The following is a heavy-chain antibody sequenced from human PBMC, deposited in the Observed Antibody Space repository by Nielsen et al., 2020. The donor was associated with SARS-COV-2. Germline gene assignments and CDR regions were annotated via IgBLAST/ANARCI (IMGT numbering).Heavy chain of an antibody. D-gene: IGHD5-12*01. CDR2: IHNSGST. CDR1: GGTISSDY. J-gene: IGHJ4*02. CDR3: AFGYDSRADW. V-gene: IGHV4-59*01. Sequence: SETLSLTCTVSGGTISSDYWSWIRQSPGKGLEWIGFIHNSGSTNYNPSFKSRVSISIDTSNQFSLKLSSVTAADTAVYYCAFGYDSRADWWGQGTLVTVSS.